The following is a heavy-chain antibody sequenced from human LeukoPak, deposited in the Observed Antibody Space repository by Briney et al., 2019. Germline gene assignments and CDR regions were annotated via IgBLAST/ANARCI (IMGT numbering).Heavy chain of an antibody. D-gene: IGHD1-26*01. CDR1: GFTFRTYA. Sequence: GGSLRLSCATSGFTFRTYAMHWVRQPPGKGLEWVAVISKDGNDKYYADSVKGRCTISRDNSRNMLYLQVNSLRAEDTAVYYCARGGGSYYLPNSWGQGTLVTVSS. CDR3: ARGGGSYYLPNS. J-gene: IGHJ5*02. CDR2: ISKDGNDK. V-gene: IGHV3-30*04.